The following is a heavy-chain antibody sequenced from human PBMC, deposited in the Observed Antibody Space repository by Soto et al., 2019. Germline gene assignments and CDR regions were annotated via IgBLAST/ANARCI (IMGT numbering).Heavy chain of an antibody. CDR1: GGTFTTYA. CDR3: AGAYDYDTSGYPNWFDP. V-gene: IGHV1-69*06. Sequence: SVKVSCKPSGGTFTTYAISWVRQAPGRGLEWMGVIIPIFRSPNYAQKFQGRVTITADKTTSTVYMELSGLRSEDTAVYYCAGAYDYDTSGYPNWFDPWGQGTLVTVSS. CDR2: IIPIFRSP. J-gene: IGHJ5*02. D-gene: IGHD3-22*01.